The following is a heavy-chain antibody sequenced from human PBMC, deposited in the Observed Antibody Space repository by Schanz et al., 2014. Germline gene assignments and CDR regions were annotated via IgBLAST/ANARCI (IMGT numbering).Heavy chain of an antibody. D-gene: IGHD3-16*01. V-gene: IGHV3-30*02. Sequence: QVQLVESGGGVVQPGGSLRLSCVASGFSFSAYGIHWVRQAPGKGLEWVAFIRFDGSDKYYADSVKGRFTISRDSARNSLYLQMSSLRAEDTAVYYCARGTPFLCDYWGQGTLVTVSS. CDR1: GFSFSAYG. J-gene: IGHJ4*02. CDR2: IRFDGSDK. CDR3: ARGTPFLCDY.